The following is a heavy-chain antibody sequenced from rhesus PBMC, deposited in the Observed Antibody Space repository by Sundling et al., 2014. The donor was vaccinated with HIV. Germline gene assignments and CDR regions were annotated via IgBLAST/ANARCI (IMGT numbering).Heavy chain of an antibody. J-gene: IGHJ4*01. CDR2: IYGSSTTT. Sequence: QVQLQESGPGLVKPSETLSLTCAVSSGSISSSNWWTWIRQPPGKGLEWIGGIYGSSTTTNYNPSLKSRVTISKDTSKNLFSLNLSSVTATDTAVYYCATDNSRWSWYYFDYWGQGSPGHRSPQ. CDR3: ATDNSRWSWYYFDY. D-gene: IGHD6-31*01. V-gene: IGHV4S10*01. CDR1: SGSISSSNW.